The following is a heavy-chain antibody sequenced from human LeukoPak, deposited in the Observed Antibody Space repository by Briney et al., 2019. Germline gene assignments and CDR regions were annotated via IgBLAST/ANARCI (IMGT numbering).Heavy chain of an antibody. J-gene: IGHJ4*02. CDR3: ARDPARYSGYDLTD. CDR2: IYTSGST. Sequence: SETLSLTCAVYGGSFSGYYWSWIRQPAGKGLEWIGRIYTSGSTNYNPSLKSRVTISVDTSKNQFSLKLSSVTAADTAVYYCARDPARYSGYDLTDWGQGTLVTVSS. V-gene: IGHV4-4*07. D-gene: IGHD5-12*01. CDR1: GGSFSGYY.